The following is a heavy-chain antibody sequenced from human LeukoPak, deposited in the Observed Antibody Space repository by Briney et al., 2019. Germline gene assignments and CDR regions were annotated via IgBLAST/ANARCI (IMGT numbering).Heavy chain of an antibody. D-gene: IGHD5-12*01. CDR3: AREHSGYDFPGRDYYYMDV. CDR1: GFTFNTYN. V-gene: IGHV3-21*01. J-gene: IGHJ6*03. CDR2: ISSSSSSYI. Sequence: GGSLRLSCAASGFTFNTYNMNWVRPAPGKGLEWVSSISSSSSSYIYYADSVEGRFTISRDNAKNSLYLQMNSLRAEDTAVYYCAREHSGYDFPGRDYYYMDVWGKGTTVTVSS.